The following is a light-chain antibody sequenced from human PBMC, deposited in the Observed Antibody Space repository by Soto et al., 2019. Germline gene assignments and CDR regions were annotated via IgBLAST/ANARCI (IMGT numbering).Light chain of an antibody. CDR3: QQRSSWPGT. V-gene: IGKV3-11*01. CDR1: QSVSSY. J-gene: IGKJ4*01. CDR2: DAS. Sequence: EIVLTQSPATLSLSPGERATLSCRASQSVSSYLAWYQHKPGQAPRLLIYDASNRATGIPARFSGSGSGTDFTLTISSLEPEDFAVYYCQQRSSWPGTFGGGTKVEI.